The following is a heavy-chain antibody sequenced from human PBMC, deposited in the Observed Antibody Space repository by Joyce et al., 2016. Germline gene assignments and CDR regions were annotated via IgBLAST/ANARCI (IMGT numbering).Heavy chain of an antibody. V-gene: IGHV4-34*01. D-gene: IGHD3-10*01. CDR2: INHSGST. CDR1: GGSFSGYY. Sequence: QVQLQQWGAGLLKPSETLSLTCAVYGGSFSGYYWSWIRQPPGKGLEWIGEINHSGSTKYSPSLKSRVTMSLDTSKNQFSLKLNSVTAADTAVYYCARGRLLLHFGELLFGWFDPWGQGTLVTVSS. CDR3: ARGRLLLHFGELLFGWFDP. J-gene: IGHJ5*02.